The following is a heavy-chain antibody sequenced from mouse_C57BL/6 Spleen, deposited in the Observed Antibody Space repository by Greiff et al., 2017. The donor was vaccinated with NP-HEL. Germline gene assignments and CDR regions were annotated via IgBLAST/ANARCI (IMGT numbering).Heavy chain of an antibody. CDR3: ARDTYYGNYVSAMDY. D-gene: IGHD2-10*01. J-gene: IGHJ4*01. CDR2: ISDGGSYT. CDR1: GFTFSSYA. V-gene: IGHV5-4*01. Sequence: EVQVVESGGGLVKPGGSLKLSCAASGFTFSSYAMSWVRQTPEKRLEWVATISDGGSYTYYPDNVKGRFTISRDNAKNNLYLQMSHLKSEDTAMYYCARDTYYGNYVSAMDYWGQGTSVTVSS.